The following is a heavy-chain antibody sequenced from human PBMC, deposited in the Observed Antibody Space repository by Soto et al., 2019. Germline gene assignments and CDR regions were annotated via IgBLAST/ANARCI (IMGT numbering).Heavy chain of an antibody. Sequence: GGSLRRSCAASGFTFTSYSMNWVRQTPGKGLEWVSYISSSSSTIYYADSVKGRFTISRDNAKNSLYLQMNSLRDEDTAVYYCARDDSSGYNFFDYWRQGTQVTVSS. CDR1: GFTFTSYS. J-gene: IGHJ4*02. D-gene: IGHD3-22*01. CDR3: ARDDSSGYNFFDY. V-gene: IGHV3-48*02. CDR2: ISSSSSTI.